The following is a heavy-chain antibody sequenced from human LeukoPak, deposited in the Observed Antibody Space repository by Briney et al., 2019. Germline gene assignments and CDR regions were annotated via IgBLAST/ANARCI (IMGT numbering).Heavy chain of an antibody. Sequence: GGSLRLSCEASGFSMSAYWMSWVRQAPGKGLEWVGNIKQDGSERNYVDSVKGRFTISRDNAKKSLYLQMNSLRAEDTAVYYCARDWGAYYHFFDYWGQGTLVTVSS. J-gene: IGHJ4*02. CDR2: IKQDGSER. CDR1: GFSMSAYW. D-gene: IGHD3-22*01. V-gene: IGHV3-7*01. CDR3: ARDWGAYYHFFDY.